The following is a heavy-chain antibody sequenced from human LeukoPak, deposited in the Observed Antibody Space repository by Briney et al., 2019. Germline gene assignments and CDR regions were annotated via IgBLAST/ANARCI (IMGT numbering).Heavy chain of an antibody. J-gene: IGHJ5*02. CDR1: GYTFSSFG. CDR2: ISVYNGNT. Sequence: ASVKVSCKASGYTFSSFGISWVRQAPGQGLEWMGWISVYNGNTNYAEKFQSRVTMTTDISTSTAYMELRSLRSDDTVVYYCARWDPSGTYYNWFDPWGQGTLVTVSS. V-gene: IGHV1-18*01. CDR3: ARWDPSGTYYNWFDP. D-gene: IGHD1-26*01.